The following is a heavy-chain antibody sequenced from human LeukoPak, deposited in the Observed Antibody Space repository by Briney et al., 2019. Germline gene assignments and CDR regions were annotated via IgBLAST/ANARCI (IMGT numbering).Heavy chain of an antibody. CDR1: GFTVSSNY. CDR3: ARDTFYYYYGMDV. CDR2: TYSGGST. Sequence: PGGSLRLSCAASGFTVSSNYMSWVRQAPGKGLEWVSVTYSGGSTYYADSVKGRFTISRDNSKNTQYLQMNSLRAEDTAVYYCARDTFYYYYGMDVWGQGTTVTVSS. J-gene: IGHJ6*02. V-gene: IGHV3-66*01.